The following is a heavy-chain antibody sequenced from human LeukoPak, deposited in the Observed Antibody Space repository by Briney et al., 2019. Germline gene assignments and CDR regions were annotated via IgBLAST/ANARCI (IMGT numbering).Heavy chain of an antibody. CDR3: ARLGARQMLEY. CDR1: GFTFSSTW. D-gene: IGHD4-17*01. V-gene: IGHV3-7*01. Sequence: GGSLRLSCAASGFTFSSTWMSWVRQAPGKGLEWVANIKQDGSEKYYVDSVKGRFTVSRDNAKNSLYLQMNSLRAEDTAVYYCARLGARQMLEYWGQGTLVTVSS. J-gene: IGHJ4*02. CDR2: IKQDGSEK.